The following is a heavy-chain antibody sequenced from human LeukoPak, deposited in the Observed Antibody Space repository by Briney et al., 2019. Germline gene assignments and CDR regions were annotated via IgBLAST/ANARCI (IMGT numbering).Heavy chain of an antibody. J-gene: IGHJ4*02. V-gene: IGHV3-49*04. Sequence: GRSLRLSCTASGFTFGDYVMSWVRQAPGKGLEWVGFIRSKAYGGTTEYAASVKGRFTISRDDSKSIAYLQMNSLKTEDTAVYYCTRDRAVAGIFDYWGQGTLVTVSS. D-gene: IGHD6-19*01. CDR1: GFTFGDYV. CDR3: TRDRAVAGIFDY. CDR2: IRSKAYGGTT.